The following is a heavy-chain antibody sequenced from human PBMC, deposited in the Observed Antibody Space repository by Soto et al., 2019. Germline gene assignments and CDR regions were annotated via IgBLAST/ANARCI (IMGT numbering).Heavy chain of an antibody. V-gene: IGHV1-18*01. CDR2: ISAYNENT. Sequence: ASVKVSCKASGYTFTSYGFTWVRQAPGQGLEWMGWISAYNENTKYAQKLQGRVTMTTDTSTTTAYMELRSLKTDDTAVYYCARAHGDYDSNYYYAMDVWGQGTTVTVSS. D-gene: IGHD4-17*01. CDR1: GYTFTSYG. CDR3: ARAHGDYDSNYYYAMDV. J-gene: IGHJ6*02.